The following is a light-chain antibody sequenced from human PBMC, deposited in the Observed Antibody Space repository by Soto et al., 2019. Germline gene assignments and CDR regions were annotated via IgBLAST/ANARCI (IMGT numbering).Light chain of an antibody. Sequence: EIGLTQSPGTLSFSPGERATLSCRASQSVSSSYLAWYQQKPGQPPRLHIFGPSSRATGIPDRFTGSGSGTDLTLTITRLEPENFAVYYCQHYRTSFGGGTKVEIK. CDR3: QHYRTS. J-gene: IGKJ4*01. CDR2: GPS. V-gene: IGKV3-20*01. CDR1: QSVSSSY.